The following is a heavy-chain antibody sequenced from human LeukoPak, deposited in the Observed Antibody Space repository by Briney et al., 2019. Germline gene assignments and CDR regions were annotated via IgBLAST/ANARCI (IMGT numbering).Heavy chain of an antibody. CDR3: ARGSVVVAATDNWFDP. CDR2: ISTSSSYI. CDR1: GFTFSSYS. Sequence: GESLRLSCAASGFTFSSYSMNWVRQAPGKGLEWVSSISTSSSYIYYADSVKGRFTISRDNAKNSLYLQMNSLRAEDTAVYYCARGSVVVAATDNWFDPWGQGTLVTVSS. J-gene: IGHJ5*02. D-gene: IGHD2-15*01. V-gene: IGHV3-21*01.